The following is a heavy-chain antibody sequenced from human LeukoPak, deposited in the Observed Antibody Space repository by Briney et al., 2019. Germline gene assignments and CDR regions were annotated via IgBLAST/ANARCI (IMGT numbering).Heavy chain of an antibody. CDR1: GFTFSSYA. V-gene: IGHV3-23*01. Sequence: GGSLRLSCAASGFTFSSYAMSWVRQAPGKGLEWVSGITGSGGSTYYADSVKGRFTISRDNSKNTLYLQMNSLRAEDTAVYYCARDSYDSSGWYEGAYYYYGMDVWGQGTTVTVSS. J-gene: IGHJ6*02. D-gene: IGHD6-19*01. CDR3: ARDSYDSSGWYEGAYYYYGMDV. CDR2: ITGSGGST.